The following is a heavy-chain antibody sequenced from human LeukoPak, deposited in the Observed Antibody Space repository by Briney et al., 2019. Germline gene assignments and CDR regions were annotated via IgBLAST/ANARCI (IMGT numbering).Heavy chain of an antibody. D-gene: IGHD3-3*01. CDR2: IIPIFGIA. J-gene: IGHJ5*02. CDR1: GGTFSSYA. V-gene: IGHV1-69*17. CDR3: ARAKGITIDP. Sequence: EASVKVSCKASGGTFSSYAISWVRQAPGQGLEWMGGIIPIFGIANYAQKFQGRVTITADKSTSTAYMELSSLRSEDTAVYYCARAKGITIDPWGQGTLVTVSS.